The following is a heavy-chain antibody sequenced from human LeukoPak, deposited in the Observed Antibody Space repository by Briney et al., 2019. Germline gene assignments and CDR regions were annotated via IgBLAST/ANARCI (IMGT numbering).Heavy chain of an antibody. CDR3: ARDFDYSDYGGQGRFDP. Sequence: ASVKVSCKASGYIFTDYGISWVRQAPGQGLEWMGWISAYNGNTNSAQKLRGRVTMTTDTSTSTAYMELRSLRSDDTAVYYCARDFDYSDYGGQGRFDPWGQGTLVTVSS. D-gene: IGHD4-11*01. V-gene: IGHV1-18*01. J-gene: IGHJ5*02. CDR1: GYIFTDYG. CDR2: ISAYNGNT.